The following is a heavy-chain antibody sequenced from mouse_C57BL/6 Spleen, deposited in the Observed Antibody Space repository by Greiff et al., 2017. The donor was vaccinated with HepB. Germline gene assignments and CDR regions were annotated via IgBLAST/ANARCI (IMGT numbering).Heavy chain of an antibody. J-gene: IGHJ3*01. CDR3: ARHYDYDWFAY. V-gene: IGHV5-6*01. D-gene: IGHD2-4*01. Sequence: EVKLMESGGDLVKPGGSLKLSCAASGFTFSSYGMSWVRQTPDKRLEWVANISSGGSYTYYPDSVKGRFTISRDNAKNTLYLQMSSLKSEDTAMYDCARHYDYDWFAYWGQGTLVTVSS. CDR1: GFTFSSYG. CDR2: ISSGGSYT.